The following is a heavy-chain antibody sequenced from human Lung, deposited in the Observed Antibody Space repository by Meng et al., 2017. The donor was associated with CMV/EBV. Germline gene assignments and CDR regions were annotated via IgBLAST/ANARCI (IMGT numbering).Heavy chain of an antibody. CDR1: GFTFSSYS. V-gene: IGHV3-48*04. CDR2: ISSSSSTI. Sequence: GESLKISCAASGFTFSSYSMNWVRQAPGKGLEWVSYISSSSSTIYYADSVKGRFTISRDNAKNSLYLQMNSLRAEDTAVYYCARAHYDYVWGSSLYYFDYWGQGXLVTVSS. D-gene: IGHD3-16*01. J-gene: IGHJ4*02. CDR3: ARAHYDYVWGSSLYYFDY.